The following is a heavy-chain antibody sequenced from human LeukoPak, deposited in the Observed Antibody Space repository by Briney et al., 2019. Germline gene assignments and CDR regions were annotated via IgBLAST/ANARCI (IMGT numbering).Heavy chain of an antibody. CDR3: ARTHSSTYHFDF. Sequence: REFGPALVKPTQTLTLTCSFSGFSLSTSGMCVSWIRQPPGKALEWLARIDWDDDKFYSTSLKTRLTISKDTSKNQVVLTMTSMDPVDTATYYCARTHSSTYHFDFWGQGTLVTVSS. J-gene: IGHJ4*02. D-gene: IGHD2/OR15-2a*01. CDR2: IDWDDDK. V-gene: IGHV2-70*17. CDR1: GFSLSTSGMC.